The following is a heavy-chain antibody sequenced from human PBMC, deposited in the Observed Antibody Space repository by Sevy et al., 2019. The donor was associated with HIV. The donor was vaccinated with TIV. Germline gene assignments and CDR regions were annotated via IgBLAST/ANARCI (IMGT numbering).Heavy chain of an antibody. CDR1: GFTFSNFV. CDR2: ISGGGDTT. D-gene: IGHD5-18*01. CDR3: AKDGYGTFDY. Sequence: GGSLRLSCAASGFTFSNFVMYWVRQAPGKGLESVSRISGGGDTTHYVDSVKGRFITSRDNTKNTMHLQMNSLRVDDAGVYYCAKDGYGTFDYWGQGTLVTVSS. V-gene: IGHV3-23*01. J-gene: IGHJ4*02.